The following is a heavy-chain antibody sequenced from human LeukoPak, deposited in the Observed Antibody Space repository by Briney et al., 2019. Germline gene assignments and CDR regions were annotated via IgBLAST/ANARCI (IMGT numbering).Heavy chain of an antibody. CDR2: ISDSGST. V-gene: IGHV4-31*03. CDR1: GGSIGTSAYY. Sequence: PSETLSLTCTVSGGSIGTSAYYWNWIRQHPGKGLEWIGFISDSGSTLYNPSLKSRVTISSDTSKDQFSLKLTSVTAADMAVYYCARGRYSYGWNDSWGQGTLAIVSS. CDR3: ARGRYSYGWNDS. D-gene: IGHD3-16*02. J-gene: IGHJ5*01.